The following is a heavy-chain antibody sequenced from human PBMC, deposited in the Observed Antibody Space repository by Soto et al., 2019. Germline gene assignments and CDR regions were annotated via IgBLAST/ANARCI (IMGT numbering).Heavy chain of an antibody. CDR1: GFPFSTYA. V-gene: IGHV3-9*01. CDR3: AKKVNSGSGSQYFDY. J-gene: IGHJ4*02. Sequence: PGGSLRLSCAASGFPFSTYAMHWVRQGQGKGLEWVSGITWNSGSIDYADSVKGRFTISRDNAKNSLYLQMNSLRPEDTALYYCAKKVNSGSGSQYFDYWGQGTLVTVSS. CDR2: ITWNSGSI. D-gene: IGHD3-10*01.